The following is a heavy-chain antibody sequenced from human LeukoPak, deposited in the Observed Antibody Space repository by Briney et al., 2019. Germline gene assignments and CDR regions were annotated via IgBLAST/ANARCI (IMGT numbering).Heavy chain of an antibody. D-gene: IGHD2-2*01. CDR1: GGTFSSNY. CDR2: IIPILALP. V-gene: IGHV1-2*02. J-gene: IGHJ5*02. CDR3: ARESVRVVVPAATPSFGP. Sequence: ASVKVSCKASGGTFSSNYVSWVRQAPGQGLEWMGRIIPILALPNYAHKFQGRVTMTRDTSISTAYMELSRLRSDDTAVYYCARESVRVVVPAATPSFGPWGQGTLVTVSS.